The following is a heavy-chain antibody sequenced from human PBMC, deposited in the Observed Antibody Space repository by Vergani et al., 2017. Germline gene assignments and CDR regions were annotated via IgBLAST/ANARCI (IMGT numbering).Heavy chain of an antibody. CDR2: IIPILGIA. J-gene: IGHJ4*02. Sequence: QVQLVQSGAEVKKPGSSAKVSCKASGGTFSSYTISWVRQAPGQGLEWMGRIIPILGIANYAQKFQGRVTITADKSTSTAYMELSSLRSEDTAVYYCARDPTTVTTGDYWGQGTLVTVSS. CDR1: GGTFSSYT. CDR3: ARDPTTVTTGDY. V-gene: IGHV1-69*08. D-gene: IGHD4-11*01.